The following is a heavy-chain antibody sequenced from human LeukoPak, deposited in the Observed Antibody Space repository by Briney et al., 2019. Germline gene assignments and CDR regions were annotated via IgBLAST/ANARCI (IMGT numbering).Heavy chain of an antibody. CDR3: GKTKLSPIVDAFDI. J-gene: IGHJ3*02. V-gene: IGHV3-21*04. Sequence: GGSLRLSCAASGFTFSSYNMNWVRQAPGKGLEWVSSISSSGNYIYYADSLKGRFTISRDNSKNTLYLQMNNLRVEDTAVYYCGKTKLSPIVDAFDIWGQGTMVTVSS. CDR2: ISSSGNYI. D-gene: IGHD1-26*01. CDR1: GFTFSSYN.